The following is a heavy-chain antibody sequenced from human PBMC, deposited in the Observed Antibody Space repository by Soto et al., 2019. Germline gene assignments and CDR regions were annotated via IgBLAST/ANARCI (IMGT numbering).Heavy chain of an antibody. D-gene: IGHD2-15*01. CDR1: GFTFSSYA. J-gene: IGHJ4*02. Sequence: GGSLRLSCAASGFTFSSYAMIWVRQAPGKGLEWVSAISGSGGSTYYADSVKGRFTISRDNSKNTLYLQMNSLRAEDTAVYYCAKTYWLLLLSCFDYWGQGTLVTVSS. CDR3: AKTYWLLLLSCFDY. CDR2: ISGSGGST. V-gene: IGHV3-23*01.